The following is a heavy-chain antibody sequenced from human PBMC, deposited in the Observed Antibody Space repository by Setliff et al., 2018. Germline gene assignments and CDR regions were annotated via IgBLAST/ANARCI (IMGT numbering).Heavy chain of an antibody. CDR1: GGSISSYC. CDR3: ARQVYGIFDY. J-gene: IGHJ4*02. CDR2: IYYSGST. D-gene: IGHD4-17*01. Sequence: PSETLSLTCTVSGGSISSYCWSWIRQPPGKGLEWIGYIYYSGSTNYNPSLKSRVTISVDTSKNQFSLKLSSVTAADTAVYYCARQVYGIFDYWGQGTLVTVS. V-gene: IGHV4-59*01.